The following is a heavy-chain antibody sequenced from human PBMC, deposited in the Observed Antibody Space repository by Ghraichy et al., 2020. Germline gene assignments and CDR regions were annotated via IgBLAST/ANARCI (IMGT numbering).Heavy chain of an antibody. CDR2: ISSSSSYI. Sequence: GGSLRLSCAASGFTFSSYSMNWVRQAPGKGLEWVSSISSSSSYIYYADSVKGRFTISRDNAKNSLYLQMNSLRAEDTAVYYCASSGALVRPFDYWGQGTLVTVSS. J-gene: IGHJ4*02. CDR3: ASSGALVRPFDY. CDR1: GFTFSSYS. V-gene: IGHV3-21*01. D-gene: IGHD1-1*01.